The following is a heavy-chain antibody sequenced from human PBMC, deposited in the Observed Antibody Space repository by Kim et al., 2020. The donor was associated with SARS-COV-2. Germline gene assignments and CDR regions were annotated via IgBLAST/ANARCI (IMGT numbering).Heavy chain of an antibody. CDR3: AKVNQSSYGPYYFDY. V-gene: IGHV3-23*01. D-gene: IGHD5-18*01. Sequence: DSVQGRLTISRDNSTNTLYLQMNSLRAEDTAVYYCAKVNQSSYGPYYFDYWGQGTLVTVSS. J-gene: IGHJ4*02.